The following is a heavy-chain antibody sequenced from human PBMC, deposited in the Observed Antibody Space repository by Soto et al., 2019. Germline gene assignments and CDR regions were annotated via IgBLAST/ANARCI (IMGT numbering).Heavy chain of an antibody. CDR3: ARDNSGYQKVYYYYYMDV. Sequence: GGSLRLSCAASGFTFSDYYMSWIRQAPGKGLEWVSYISSSGSTIYYADSVKGRFTISRDNAKNSLYLQMNSLRAEDTAVYYCARDNSGYQKVYYYYYMDVWGKGTTVTVSS. D-gene: IGHD5-12*01. J-gene: IGHJ6*03. CDR1: GFTFSDYY. CDR2: ISSSGSTI. V-gene: IGHV3-11*01.